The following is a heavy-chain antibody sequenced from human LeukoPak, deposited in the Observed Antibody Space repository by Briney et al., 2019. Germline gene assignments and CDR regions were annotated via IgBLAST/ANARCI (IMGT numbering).Heavy chain of an antibody. CDR1: GYTFTSYG. CDR3: ARAPYCSSTSCYMYYYYMDV. J-gene: IGHJ6*03. CDR2: ISAYNGNT. Sequence: ASVKVSCKASGYTFTSYGISWVRQAPGQGLEWMGWISAYNGNTNYAQKLKGRVTMTTDTSTSTAYMELRSLRSDDTAVYYCARAPYCSSTSCYMYYYYMDVWGKGTTVTVSS. V-gene: IGHV1-18*01. D-gene: IGHD2-2*02.